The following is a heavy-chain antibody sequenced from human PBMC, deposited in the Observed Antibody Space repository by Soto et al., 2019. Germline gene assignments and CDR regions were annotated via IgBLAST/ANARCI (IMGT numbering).Heavy chain of an antibody. CDR2: IYYSGST. J-gene: IGHJ6*03. V-gene: IGHV4-59*08. Sequence: SETLSLTCNVSDGSIISYYWSWIRQPPGEGLEWIGYIYYSGSTNYNPSLKSRVTISVDTSKNQFSLKLSSVTAADTAVYYCASTITEGGPRQGGPYYYYYYMDVWGKGTTVTVSS. CDR1: DGSIISYY. CDR3: ASTITEGGPRQGGPYYYYYYMDV. D-gene: IGHD5-12*01.